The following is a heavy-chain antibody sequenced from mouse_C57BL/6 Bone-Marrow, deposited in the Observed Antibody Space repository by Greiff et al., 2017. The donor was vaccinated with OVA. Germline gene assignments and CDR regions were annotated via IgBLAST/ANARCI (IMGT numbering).Heavy chain of an antibody. V-gene: IGHV1-72*01. J-gene: IGHJ2*01. CDR1: GYTFTSYW. CDR3: VKLFTTVEASYSFDY. CDR2: IDPNSGGT. Sequence: VQLQQPGAELVKPGASVKLSCKASGYTFTSYWMHWVKQRPGRGLEWIGRIDPNSGGTKFNEKFKSKATLTVDKPSSTAYMQLCSLTSEDSAVYYCVKLFTTVEASYSFDYWGQGTTLTVSS. D-gene: IGHD1-1*01.